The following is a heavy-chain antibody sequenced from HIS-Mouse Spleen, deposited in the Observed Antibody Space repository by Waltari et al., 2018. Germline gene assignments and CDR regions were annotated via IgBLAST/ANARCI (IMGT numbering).Heavy chain of an antibody. Sequence: EVQLVESGGGLVQPGGSLKLSCAASGFTFSGSAMHWVRQASGKGREWVGRIRSKANSCATAYAASVEGRFTISRDDSKNTAYLQMNSLKTEDTAVYYCTGGSWSGYYFDYWGQGTLVTVSS. CDR3: TGGSWSGYYFDY. CDR2: IRSKANSCAT. V-gene: IGHV3-73*01. D-gene: IGHD3-3*01. CDR1: GFTFSGSA. J-gene: IGHJ4*02.